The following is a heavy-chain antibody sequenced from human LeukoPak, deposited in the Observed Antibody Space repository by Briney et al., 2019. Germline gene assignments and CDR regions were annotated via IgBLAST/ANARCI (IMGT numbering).Heavy chain of an antibody. CDR2: ISSNGGST. CDR3: VTGYGVTYFDY. CDR1: GFTFSSYA. J-gene: IGHJ4*02. D-gene: IGHD5-18*01. Sequence: GGSLRLSCSASGFTFSSYAMHWVRQAPGKGLEYVSAISSNGGSTYYAGSVKGRFTISRDNSKNTLYLQMSSLRAEDTAVYYCVTGYGVTYFDYWGQGTLVTVSS. V-gene: IGHV3-64D*06.